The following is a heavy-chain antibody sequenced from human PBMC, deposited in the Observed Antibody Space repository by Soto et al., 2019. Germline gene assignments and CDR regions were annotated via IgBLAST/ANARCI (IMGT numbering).Heavy chain of an antibody. V-gene: IGHV3-21*01. CDR2: ISSSSSYI. CDR3: ARVTIALVVGGMDV. CDR1: GFTFSSYS. J-gene: IGHJ6*02. Sequence: PGGSLRLSCAASGFTFSSYSMNWVRQAPGKGLEWVSSISSSSSYIYYADSVKGRFTISRDKAKNSLYLQMNSLRAEDTAVYYCARVTIALVVGGMDVLVQGTTVTVSS. D-gene: IGHD2-2*01.